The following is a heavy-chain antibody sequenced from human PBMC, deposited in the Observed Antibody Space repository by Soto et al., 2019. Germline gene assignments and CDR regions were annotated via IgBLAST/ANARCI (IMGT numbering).Heavy chain of an antibody. V-gene: IGHV4-30-2*01. CDR3: ASFDYVFWSGHEHAPLAV. CDR1: GGSISSGGYS. J-gene: IGHJ6*02. CDR2: IYHSGST. Sequence: SETLSLTCAGSGGSISSGGYSWSWIRQPPGKGLEWIGYIYHSGSTYYNPSLKSRVTISVDRSKNQFSLKLSSVTAADTAVYYCASFDYVFWSGHEHAPLAVWAQGSTVPGSS. D-gene: IGHD3-3*01.